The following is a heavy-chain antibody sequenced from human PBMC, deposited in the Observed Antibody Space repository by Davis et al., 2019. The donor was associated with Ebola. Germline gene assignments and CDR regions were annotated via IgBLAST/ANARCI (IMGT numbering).Heavy chain of an antibody. CDR3: ARDDEWLVRGYFDY. V-gene: IGHV3-33*01. D-gene: IGHD6-19*01. CDR1: GFTFSSYG. Sequence: PGGSLRLSCAASGFTFSSYGMHWVRQAPGKGLEWVAVIWYDGSNKYYADSVKGRFTISRDNSKNTLYLQMNSLRAEDTAVYYCARDDEWLVRGYFDYWGQGTLVTVSS. CDR2: IWYDGSNK. J-gene: IGHJ4*02.